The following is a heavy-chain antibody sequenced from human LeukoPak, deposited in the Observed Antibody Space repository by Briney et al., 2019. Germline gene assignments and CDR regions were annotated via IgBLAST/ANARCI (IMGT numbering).Heavy chain of an antibody. CDR2: IYYSGST. Sequence: SETLSLTCTVSCGSISSYYWSWIRQPPGKGLEGIGYIYYSGSTNYNPSLKSRVTISVDTSKNQFSLKLSSVTAADTAVYYCAASTVTYFDYWGQGALVTVSS. V-gene: IGHV4-59*01. J-gene: IGHJ4*02. CDR3: AASTVTYFDY. D-gene: IGHD4-11*01. CDR1: CGSISSYY.